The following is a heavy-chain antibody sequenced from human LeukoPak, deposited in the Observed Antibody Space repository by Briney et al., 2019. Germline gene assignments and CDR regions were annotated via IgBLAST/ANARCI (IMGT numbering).Heavy chain of an antibody. CDR1: GFTFSSYS. V-gene: IGHV3-48*01. CDR2: ISSSSSTI. Sequence: GGSLRLSCAASGFTFSSYSMNWVRQAPGKGLEWVSYISSSSSTIYYADSVKGRFTISRDNSKNTLYLQMNSLRAEDTSVYYCAKGVGGSANYYYIDVWGKGTTVTVSS. D-gene: IGHD3-10*01. CDR3: AKGVGGSANYYYIDV. J-gene: IGHJ6*03.